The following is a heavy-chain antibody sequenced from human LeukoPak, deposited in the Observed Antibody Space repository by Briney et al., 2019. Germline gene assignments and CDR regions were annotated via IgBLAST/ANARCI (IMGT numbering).Heavy chain of an antibody. Sequence: GGSLRLSCAASGFTFSSYAMSWVRQAPGKGLEWVSGISGSGGSTYYADSVSGRFPISRDNSKNTLYLQMNSLRAEDTAVYYCAKESLWSQLFDYWGQGALVTVSS. CDR3: AKESLWSQLFDY. D-gene: IGHD3-10*01. CDR2: ISGSGGST. CDR1: GFTFSSYA. V-gene: IGHV3-23*01. J-gene: IGHJ4*02.